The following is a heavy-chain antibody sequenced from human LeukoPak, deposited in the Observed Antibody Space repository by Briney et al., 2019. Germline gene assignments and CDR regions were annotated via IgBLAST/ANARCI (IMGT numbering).Heavy chain of an antibody. D-gene: IGHD5/OR15-5a*01. V-gene: IGHV1-69*05. CDR3: ARDGGVYGVYYYYMDV. CDR2: IIPIFGTA. J-gene: IGHJ6*03. Sequence: LVKVSCKASGGTFSSYAISWVRQAPGQGLEWMGGIIPIFGTANYAQKFQGRVTITTDESTSTAYMELSSLRSEDTAVYYCARDGGVYGVYYYYMDVWGKGTTVTVSS. CDR1: GGTFSSYA.